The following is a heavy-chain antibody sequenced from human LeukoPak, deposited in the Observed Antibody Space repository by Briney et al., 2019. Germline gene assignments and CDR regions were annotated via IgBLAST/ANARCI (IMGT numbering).Heavy chain of an antibody. V-gene: IGHV1-2*02. CDR1: GYTFTGYY. J-gene: IGHJ5*02. D-gene: IGHD6-13*01. CDR3: AREAAGGWFDP. CDR2: INPNSGGT. Sequence: KVSCKASGYTFTGYYMHWVRQAPGKGLEWMGWINPNSGGTNYAQEFQGRVTMIRDTSISTAYMDLSRLRSDDTAVYYCAREAAGGWFDPWGQGTXXXVSX.